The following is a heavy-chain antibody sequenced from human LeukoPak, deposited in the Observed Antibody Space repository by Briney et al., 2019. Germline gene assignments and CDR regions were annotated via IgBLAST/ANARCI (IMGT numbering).Heavy chain of an antibody. CDR2: ISYDGSNK. J-gene: IGHJ4*02. D-gene: IGHD3-16*02. CDR1: GFTFSSYG. V-gene: IGHV3-30*18. CDR3: AKAEGRYPQYSDY. Sequence: QPGGSLRLSCAVSGFTFSSYGMHWVRQAPGKGLEWVAVISYDGSNKYYADSVKGRFTISRDNSKNTLYLQMNSLRAEDTAVYYCAKAEGRYPQYSDYWGQGTLVTVSS.